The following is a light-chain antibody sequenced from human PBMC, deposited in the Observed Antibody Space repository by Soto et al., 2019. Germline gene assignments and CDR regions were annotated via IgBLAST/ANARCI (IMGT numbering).Light chain of an antibody. CDR2: GNT. V-gene: IGLV1-40*01. J-gene: IGLJ3*02. Sequence: QSVLTQPPSVSGAPGQRVTISCTGSSSNIGAGHDVHWYQQVPGTAPKLLVSGNTNRPSGVPDRFSGSNSGTSASLAITGLQAEAEADYYCQSFDSILNGWVFGGGTKRTVL. CDR1: SSNIGAGHD. CDR3: QSFDSILNGWV.